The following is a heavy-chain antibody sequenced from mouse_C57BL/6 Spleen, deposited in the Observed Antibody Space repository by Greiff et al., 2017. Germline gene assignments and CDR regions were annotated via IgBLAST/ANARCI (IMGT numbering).Heavy chain of an antibody. CDR2: IYPGDGDT. V-gene: IGHV1-82*01. CDR3: ALYDYDEGFAY. Sequence: VQLQESGPELVKPGASVKISCKASGYAFSSSWMNWVKQRPGKGLEWIGRIYPGDGDTNYNGKFKGKATLTADKSSSTAYMQLSSLTSEDSAVYFCALYDYDEGFAYWGQGTLVTVSA. J-gene: IGHJ3*01. D-gene: IGHD2-4*01. CDR1: GYAFSSSW.